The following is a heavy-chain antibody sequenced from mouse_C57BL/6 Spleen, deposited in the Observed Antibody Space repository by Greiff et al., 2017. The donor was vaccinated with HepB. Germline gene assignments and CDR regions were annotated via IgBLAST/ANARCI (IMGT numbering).Heavy chain of an antibody. CDR2: INPSSGYT. V-gene: IGHV1-4*01. CDR3: SRSGGNYPPGHFDV. D-gene: IGHD2-1*01. CDR1: GYTFTSYT. Sequence: QVQLQQSGAELARPGASVKMSCKASGYTFTSYTMHWVKQRPGQGLEWIGYINPSSGYTKYNQKFKDKATLTADKSSSTAYMQLSSLTSEDSAVYYCSRSGGNYPPGHFDVWGTGTTVTVSS. J-gene: IGHJ1*03.